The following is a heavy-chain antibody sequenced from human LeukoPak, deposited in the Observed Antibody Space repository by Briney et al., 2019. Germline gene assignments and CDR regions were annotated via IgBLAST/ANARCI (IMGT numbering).Heavy chain of an antibody. Sequence: SETLSLTCTVSGGSISSYYWSWIRQPPGKGLEWIGYIYYSGSTNYNPSLKSRVTISVDTSKNQFSLKLSSVTAADTAVYYCARGLISWGFDWAPFFDYWGQGTLVTVSS. D-gene: IGHD3-9*01. CDR2: IYYSGST. CDR3: ARGLISWGFDWAPFFDY. J-gene: IGHJ4*02. CDR1: GGSISSYY. V-gene: IGHV4-59*01.